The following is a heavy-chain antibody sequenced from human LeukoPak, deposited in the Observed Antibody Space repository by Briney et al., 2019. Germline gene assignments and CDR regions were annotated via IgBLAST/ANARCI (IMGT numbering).Heavy chain of an antibody. J-gene: IGHJ4*02. CDR1: GGSFSSYY. D-gene: IGHD3-22*01. V-gene: IGHV4-59*01. CDR2: IYYSGST. Sequence: SETLSLTCTVSGGSFSSYYWSWVRQPPGKGLEWVGYIYYSGSTNYTPSLTSRVTISVDTSKNQFSLKLSSVTAADTAVYYCARVLAPDDSKYYFDYWGQGTLVTVSS. CDR3: ARVLAPDDSKYYFDY.